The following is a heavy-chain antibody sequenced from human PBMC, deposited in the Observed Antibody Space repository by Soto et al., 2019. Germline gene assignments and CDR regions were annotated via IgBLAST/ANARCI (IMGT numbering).Heavy chain of an antibody. V-gene: IGHV1-69*13. Sequence: GASLQVSCKASGGTFSSYAISWVRQAPGQGLEWMGGIIPIFGTANYAQKFQGRVTITADESTSTAYMELSSLRSEDTAVYYCARAGRLPGDCSSTSCYTGYYYYGMDVWGQGTTVTVSS. D-gene: IGHD2-2*02. J-gene: IGHJ6*02. CDR1: GGTFSSYA. CDR2: IIPIFGTA. CDR3: ARAGRLPGDCSSTSCYTGYYYYGMDV.